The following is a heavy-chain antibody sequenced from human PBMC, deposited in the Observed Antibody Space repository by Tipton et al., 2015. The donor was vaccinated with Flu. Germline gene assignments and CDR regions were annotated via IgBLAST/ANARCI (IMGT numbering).Heavy chain of an antibody. D-gene: IGHD6-19*01. CDR2: IRSKAYGGTI. Sequence: SLRLSCTASGFTFGDYAMSWVRQAPGKGLEWVGFIRSKAYGGTIEYGASVKGRFTISRDDSKSIAYLQMNSLKIEDTAVYYCTRGGSSGRGIDYWGQGTLVTVSS. CDR1: GFTFGDYA. J-gene: IGHJ4*02. CDR3: TRGGSSGRGIDY. V-gene: IGHV3-49*04.